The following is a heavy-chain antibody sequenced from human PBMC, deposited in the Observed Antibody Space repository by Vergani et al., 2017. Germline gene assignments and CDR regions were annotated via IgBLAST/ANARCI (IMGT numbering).Heavy chain of an antibody. Sequence: EVQLVESGGGLVQPGGSLRLSCAASGFLFSDYWLSWVRQAPGKGLEWVANIKADGGETYYADSVKGRFTISRENAKNLLYLQMNSLRGDDTAIYYCARHSSGYSWGQGTLVTVSS. V-gene: IGHV3-7*01. J-gene: IGHJ5*02. CDR3: ARHSSGYS. CDR2: IKADGGET. D-gene: IGHD3-22*01. CDR1: GFLFSDYW.